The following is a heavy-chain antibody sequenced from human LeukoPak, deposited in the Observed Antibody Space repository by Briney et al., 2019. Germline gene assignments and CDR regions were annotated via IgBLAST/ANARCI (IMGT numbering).Heavy chain of an antibody. J-gene: IGHJ4*02. CDR3: ARDLSSAGVFDY. Sequence: PSETLSLTCTVSGGSISSGGYYWSWVHQAPGKGLEWVSSISSSSSYIYYADSVKGRFTISRDNAKNSLYLQMNSLRAEDTAVYYCARDLSSAGVFDYWGQGTLVTVSS. V-gene: IGHV3-21*01. CDR1: GGSISSGGYY. CDR2: ISSSSSYI. D-gene: IGHD6-13*01.